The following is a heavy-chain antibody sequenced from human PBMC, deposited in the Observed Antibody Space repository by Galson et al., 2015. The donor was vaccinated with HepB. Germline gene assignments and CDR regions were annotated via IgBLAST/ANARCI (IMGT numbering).Heavy chain of an antibody. V-gene: IGHV3-30*09. CDR2: ISYGGRNK. CDR1: GFTFTHFA. D-gene: IGHD3-3*01. Sequence: SLRLSCAASGFTFTHFAMHWVRQAPGKGLGWMAVISYGGRNKYYTDSVKGRFAISRDNSKNTLYLQMNSLRAEDTAVYYCARDIVANDFWSGYCDYWGQGTLVTVSS. J-gene: IGHJ4*02. CDR3: ARDIVANDFWSGYCDY.